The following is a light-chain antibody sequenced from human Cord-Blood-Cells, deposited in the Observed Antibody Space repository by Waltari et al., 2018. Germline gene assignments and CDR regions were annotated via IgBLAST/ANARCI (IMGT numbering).Light chain of an antibody. CDR3: SSYTSSSTFF. CDR2: EVS. V-gene: IGLV2-18*02. CDR1: SSDVGSYNR. Sequence: QSALTQPPSVSGSPGQSVTISCTGTSSDVGSYNRVSWYQQPPGTAPKIMIYEVSNRPSGVPYRFAGSKSGNTASLTISGLQAEDEADYYCSSYTSSSTFFFGTGTKVTVL. J-gene: IGLJ1*01.